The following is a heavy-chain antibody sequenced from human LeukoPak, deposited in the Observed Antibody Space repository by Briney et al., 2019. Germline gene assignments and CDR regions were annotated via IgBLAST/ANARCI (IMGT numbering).Heavy chain of an antibody. V-gene: IGHV1-8*01. J-gene: IGHJ4*02. CDR1: GYTFTSYD. CDR3: ATYSSERADYDY. Sequence: ASVKVSCKASGYTFTSYDINWVRQATGQGLEWMGWMNPNSGNTGYAQKFQGRVTMTRNTSISTAYMELSSLRSEDTAVYYCATYSSERADYDYWGQGTLVTVSS. D-gene: IGHD6-19*01. CDR2: MNPNSGNT.